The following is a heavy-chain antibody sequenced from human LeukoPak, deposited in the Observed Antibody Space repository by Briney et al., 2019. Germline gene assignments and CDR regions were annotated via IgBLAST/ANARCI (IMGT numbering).Heavy chain of an antibody. CDR1: GGSISSYY. CDR2: VYYSGST. D-gene: IGHD3-10*01. J-gene: IGHJ4*02. V-gene: IGHV4-59*01. Sequence: SETLSLTCTVSGGSISSYYWSWIRQPPGKGLEWIGYVYYSGSTNYNPSLKSRVTISLDTSKNQFSLRLSSVTAADTAVYYCAKGEVWFGELYFDYWGQGTLVTVSS. CDR3: AKGEVWFGELYFDY.